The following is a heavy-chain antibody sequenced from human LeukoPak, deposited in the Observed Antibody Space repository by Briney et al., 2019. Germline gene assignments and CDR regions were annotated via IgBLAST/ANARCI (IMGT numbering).Heavy chain of an antibody. J-gene: IGHJ4*02. CDR3: ASGGYPDYFDY. CDR1: GFTFSSYW. V-gene: IGHV3-7*01. CDR2: IKQDGSEK. Sequence: GGSLRLSCAASGFTFSSYWMSWVRQAPGKGLEWVANIKQDGSEKYYVDSVKGRFTISRDNAKSSLYLQMNSLRAEDMAVYYCASGGYPDYFDYWGQGTLVTVSS. D-gene: IGHD5-12*01.